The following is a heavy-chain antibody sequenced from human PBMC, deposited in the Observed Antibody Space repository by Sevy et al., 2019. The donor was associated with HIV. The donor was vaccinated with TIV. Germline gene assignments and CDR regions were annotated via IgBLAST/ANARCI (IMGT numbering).Heavy chain of an antibody. CDR3: RGEGVTTNFDY. V-gene: IGHV3-23*01. J-gene: IGHJ4*02. D-gene: IGHD1-26*01. Sequence: GGSLRLSCAASGFIFSSYAMSWVRQAPGKGLEWVSGISGSGGSTYYADSVKGRFTISRGNFRKTQYLEMNSLRAEDTAVYYCRGEGVTTNFDYWGQGTLVTVSS. CDR2: ISGSGGST. CDR1: GFIFSSYA.